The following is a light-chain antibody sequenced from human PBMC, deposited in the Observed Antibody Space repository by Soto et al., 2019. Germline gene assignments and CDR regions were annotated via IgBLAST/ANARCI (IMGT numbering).Light chain of an antibody. CDR3: QQYGNSPPIA. CDR2: GAS. Sequence: EIVLTQSPGTLSLSPGERATLSCRASQSFTSSYLAWYQQKPGQAPRLLIYGASHRAADIPDRFSGSGSGTDFTLTISGLEPEDFAVYYCQQYGNSPPIAFGQGRLPEVK. V-gene: IGKV3-20*01. CDR1: QSFTSSY. J-gene: IGKJ5*01.